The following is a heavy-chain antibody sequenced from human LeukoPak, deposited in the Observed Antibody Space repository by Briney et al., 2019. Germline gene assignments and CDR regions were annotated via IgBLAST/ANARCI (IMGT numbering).Heavy chain of an antibody. V-gene: IGHV3-9*01. J-gene: IGHJ4*02. CDR1: GFTFDDYA. CDR2: ISWNSGSI. Sequence: GGSLRLSCAASGFTFDDYAMHWVRQAPGKGLEWVSGISWNSGSIGYADSVKGRFTISRDNAKNSLYLQMNSLRAEDTAVYYCAKDARLYYEATLDYWGQGTLVTVSS. D-gene: IGHD3-22*01. CDR3: AKDARLYYEATLDY.